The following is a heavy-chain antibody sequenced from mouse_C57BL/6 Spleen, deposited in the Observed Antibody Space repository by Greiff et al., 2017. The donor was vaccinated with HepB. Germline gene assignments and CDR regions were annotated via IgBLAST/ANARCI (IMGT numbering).Heavy chain of an antibody. J-gene: IGHJ1*03. D-gene: IGHD2-4*01. V-gene: IGHV1-69*01. CDR3: ARSADYGGDRRYWYFDV. CDR1: GYTFTSYW. Sequence: QVQLKQPGAELVMPGASVKLSCKASGYTFTSYWMHWVKQRPGQGLEWIGEIDPSDSYTNYNQKFKGKSTLTVDKSSSTAYMQLSSLTSEDSAVYYCARSADYGGDRRYWYFDVWGTGTTVTVSS. CDR2: IDPSDSYT.